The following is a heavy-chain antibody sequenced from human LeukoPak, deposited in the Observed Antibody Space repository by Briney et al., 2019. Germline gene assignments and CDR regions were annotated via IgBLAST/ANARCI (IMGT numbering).Heavy chain of an antibody. D-gene: IGHD3-3*01. CDR3: ARDRDDFWSGYKTNWFDP. V-gene: IGHV1-18*01. CDR2: ISAYNGNT. CDR1: GYTFTSYG. Sequence: ASVKVSCKASGYTFTSYGISWVRQAPGQGLEWMGWISAYNGNTNYAQKLQGRVTMTTDTSTSTAYMELRSLRSDDTAVYYCARDRDDFWSGYKTNWFDPWGQGTLVTVSS. J-gene: IGHJ5*02.